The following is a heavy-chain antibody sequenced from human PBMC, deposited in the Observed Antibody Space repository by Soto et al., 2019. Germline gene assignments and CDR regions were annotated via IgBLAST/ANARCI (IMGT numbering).Heavy chain of an antibody. CDR3: AREDVAAGTSNWFDP. Sequence: KASETLSLTCTVSGGSISSSSYYWGWIRQPPGKGLEWIGSIYYSGSTYYNPSLKSRVTISVDTSKNQFSLKLSSVTAADTAVYYCAREDVAAGTSNWFDPWGQGTLVTVSS. CDR2: IYYSGST. V-gene: IGHV4-39*02. CDR1: GGSISSSSYY. J-gene: IGHJ5*02. D-gene: IGHD6-13*01.